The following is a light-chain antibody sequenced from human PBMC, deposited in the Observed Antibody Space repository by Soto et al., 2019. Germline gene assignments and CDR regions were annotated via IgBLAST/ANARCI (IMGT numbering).Light chain of an antibody. CDR2: YAS. J-gene: IGKJ3*01. Sequence: DIQMTQSPSTLSASVGDRVTITCRASQSISSWLAWYQQKPGKAPKLLIYYASSLESVVPSRFRGSGSGTEFTLTISCLQPDDFSTYVFQQYNSYSLTFGPGTKVN. CDR1: QSISSW. CDR3: QQYNSYSLT. V-gene: IGKV1-5*01.